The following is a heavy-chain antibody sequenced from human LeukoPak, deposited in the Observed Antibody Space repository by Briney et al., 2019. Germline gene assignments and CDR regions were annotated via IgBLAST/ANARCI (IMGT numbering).Heavy chain of an antibody. J-gene: IGHJ4*02. D-gene: IGHD1-1*01. CDR2: IKQDGSEK. Sequence: GSLRLSCTASRFTFSNYWMSWVRQAPEKGLEWVANIKQDGSEKHYVDSVKGRFTISRDNAKNSLYLQMNSLRAEDTAVYYCARTTGVDWYFDYWGQGILVTVSS. CDR3: ARTTGVDWYFDY. CDR1: RFTFSNYW. V-gene: IGHV3-7*01.